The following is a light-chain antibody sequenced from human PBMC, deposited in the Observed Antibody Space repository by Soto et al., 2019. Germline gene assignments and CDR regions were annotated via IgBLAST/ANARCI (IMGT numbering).Light chain of an antibody. J-gene: IGKJ2*01. Sequence: EIVLTQSPGTLSLSPGERATLSCRASQSVSSSYLAWYQQKPGQAPRLLIYGASSRATGIPDRFSGSGSGTDFTLTISRLEPEDFAVYYCQQSGSSPKTFGQGTQLESK. CDR3: QQSGSSPKT. CDR1: QSVSSSY. CDR2: GAS. V-gene: IGKV3-20*01.